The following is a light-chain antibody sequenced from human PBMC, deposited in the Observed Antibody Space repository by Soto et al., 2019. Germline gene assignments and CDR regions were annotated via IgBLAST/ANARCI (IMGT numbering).Light chain of an antibody. J-gene: IGKJ4*01. Sequence: DSQMTQSPSSLSASVGDRVTSTCRASQGISNYLAWYQQKPGKVPKRLIYAASTLQSGVPSRFSGSGSGTDFTLTISSLQPEDVATYYCQKYNSAPLTFGGGNKVEIK. CDR2: AAS. CDR1: QGISNY. V-gene: IGKV1-27*01. CDR3: QKYNSAPLT.